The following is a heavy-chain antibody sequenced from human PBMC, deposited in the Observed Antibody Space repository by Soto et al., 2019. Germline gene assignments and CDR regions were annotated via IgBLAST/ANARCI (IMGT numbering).Heavy chain of an antibody. CDR1: GGTFSSYA. D-gene: IGHD6-19*01. J-gene: IGHJ3*01. CDR2: IIPIFGTA. Sequence: ASVKVSCKASGGTFSSYAISWVRQAPGQGLEWMGGIIPIFGTANYAQKFQGRVTITADESTSTAYMELSSLRSEDTAVYYCAILRFIAVPEVFDFRGQGSMVIVS. CDR3: AILRFIAVPEVFDF. V-gene: IGHV1-69*13.